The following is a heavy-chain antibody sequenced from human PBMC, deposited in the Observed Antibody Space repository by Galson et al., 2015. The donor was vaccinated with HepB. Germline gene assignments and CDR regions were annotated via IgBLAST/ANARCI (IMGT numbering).Heavy chain of an antibody. J-gene: IGHJ6*02. CDR2: IDPSDSHS. Sequence: QSGAEVKKPGESLRISCKVSGYSFTSYWITWVRQMPGKGLEWMGKIDPSDSHSKYSPSFEGHVTISADKSISTAYLQWSSLKPSDSAIYYCATYINAWTDYYQCALDVWGQGTTVTVSS. CDR1: GYSFTSYW. V-gene: IGHV5-10-1*01. CDR3: ATYINAWTDYYQCALDV. D-gene: IGHD2-2*01.